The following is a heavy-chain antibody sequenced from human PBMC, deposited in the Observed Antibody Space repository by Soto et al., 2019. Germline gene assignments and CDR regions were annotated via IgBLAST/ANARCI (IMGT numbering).Heavy chain of an antibody. V-gene: IGHV1-18*01. CDR2: ISAYNGNT. J-gene: IGHJ4*02. Sequence: QVQLVQSGAEVKKPGASVKVSCKASGYTFSSYFISWVRQAPGQGLEWMGWISAYNGNTNYAQNRQGRVTMTTDTSTSTASMELRSLRSDDTAVYYCARDLPPVDYWGQGTLVTVSS. CDR3: ARDLPPVDY. CDR1: GYTFSSYF.